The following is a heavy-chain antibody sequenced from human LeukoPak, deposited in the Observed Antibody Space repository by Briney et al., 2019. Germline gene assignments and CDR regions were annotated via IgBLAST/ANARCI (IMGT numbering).Heavy chain of an antibody. J-gene: IGHJ5*02. D-gene: IGHD2-2*01. V-gene: IGHV1-2*02. CDR2: INPNSGGT. CDR1: GYTFTGYY. Sequence: ASVKVSCKASGYTFTGYYMHWVRQAPGQGLEWMGWINPNSGGTNYAQKFQGRVTMTRDTSISTSYMELSRLRSDDTAVYYCARVYCSSTSCYAFGGIDPWGQGTLVTVSS. CDR3: ARVYCSSTSCYAFGGIDP.